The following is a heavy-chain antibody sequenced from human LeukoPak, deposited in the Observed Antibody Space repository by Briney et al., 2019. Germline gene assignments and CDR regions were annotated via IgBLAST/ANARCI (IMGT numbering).Heavy chain of an antibody. CDR1: GGSISSYY. J-gene: IGHJ4*02. V-gene: IGHV4-59*01. Sequence: SETLSLTXTVSGGSISSYYWSWIRQPPGKGLEWIGYIYYSGSTNYNPSLKSRVTISVDTSKNQFSLKLSSVTAADTAVYYCARGGYDYVWGSYRYTLFDYWGQGTLVTVSS. D-gene: IGHD3-16*02. CDR2: IYYSGST. CDR3: ARGGYDYVWGSYRYTLFDY.